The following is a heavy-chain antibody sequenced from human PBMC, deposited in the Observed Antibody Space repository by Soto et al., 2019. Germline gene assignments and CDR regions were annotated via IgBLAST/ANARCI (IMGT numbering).Heavy chain of an antibody. CDR3: ARGPRIYDFWSGRNYYYYGMDV. Sequence: SETLSLTCAVYGGSFSGYYWSWIRQPPGKGLEWIGEINHSGSTNYNPSLKSRVTISVDTSKNQFSLKLSYVTAADTAVYYCARGPRIYDFWSGRNYYYYGMDVWGQGTTVTVSS. V-gene: IGHV4-34*01. D-gene: IGHD3-3*01. CDR2: INHSGST. CDR1: GGSFSGYY. J-gene: IGHJ6*02.